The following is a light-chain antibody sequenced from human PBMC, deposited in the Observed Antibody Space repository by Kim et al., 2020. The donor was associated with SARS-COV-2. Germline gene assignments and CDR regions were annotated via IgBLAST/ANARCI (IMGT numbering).Light chain of an antibody. V-gene: IGLV3-25*03. CDR2: KDS. CDR1: ALPDQY. CDR3: QSADSSGAWV. Sequence: VYPGQRARITCSGDALPDQYAYWYQQKPGQAPVLVIYKDSERPSGIPERFSGSSSGTTVTLTISGVQAEDEADYYCQSADSSGAWVFGGGTQLTVL. J-gene: IGLJ3*02.